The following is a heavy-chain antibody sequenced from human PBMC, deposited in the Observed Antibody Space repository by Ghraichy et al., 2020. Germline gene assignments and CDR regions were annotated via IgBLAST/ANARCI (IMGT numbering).Heavy chain of an antibody. CDR2: ISWNSGSI. V-gene: IGHV3-9*01. CDR1: GFNFDDYA. J-gene: IGHJ6*02. Sequence: GGSLRLSCAASGFNFDDYAMHWVRQAPGKGLEWVSGISWNSGSIGYADSVKGRFTISRDNAKNSLYLQMNSLRAEDTALYYCAKGGGDFWSGPPMDYYYYGMDVWGQGTTVTVSS. D-gene: IGHD3-3*01. CDR3: AKGGGDFWSGPPMDYYYYGMDV.